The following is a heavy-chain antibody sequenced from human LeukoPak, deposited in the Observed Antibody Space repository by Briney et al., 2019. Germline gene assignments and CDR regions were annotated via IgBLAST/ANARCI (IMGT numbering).Heavy chain of an antibody. CDR2: IDEDGGEK. J-gene: IGHJ4*02. Sequence: PSETLSLTCTVSGGSISSGDYYWSWIRQAPGKGLEWAANIDEDGGEKNYVDSVKGRFTISRDNAKNSWYLQMNSLRTEDTAMYYCAPEPSDDVESWGQGILVTVSS. CDR3: APEPSDDVES. V-gene: IGHV3-7*01. D-gene: IGHD5-24*01. CDR1: GGSISSGDYY.